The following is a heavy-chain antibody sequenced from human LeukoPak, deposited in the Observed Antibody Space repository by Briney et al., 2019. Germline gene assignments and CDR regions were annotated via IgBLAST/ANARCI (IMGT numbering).Heavy chain of an antibody. CDR1: GGSISSSSYY. CDR2: ICYSGST. D-gene: IGHD5-12*01. J-gene: IGHJ6*03. Sequence: SETLSLTCTVSGGSISSSSYYWGWIRQPPGKGLEWIGSICYSGSTYYNPSLKSRVTISVDTSKNQFSLKLSSVTAADTAVYYCARLNSGNYYYYMDVWGKGTTVTVSS. V-gene: IGHV4-39*07. CDR3: ARLNSGNYYYYMDV.